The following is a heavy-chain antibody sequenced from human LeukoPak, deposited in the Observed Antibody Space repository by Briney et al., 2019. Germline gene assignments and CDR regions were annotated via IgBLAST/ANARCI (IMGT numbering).Heavy chain of an antibody. CDR2: IYPGDSDT. J-gene: IGHJ4*02. CDR3: ARRSGVMGATDYFDY. V-gene: IGHV5-51*01. D-gene: IGHD1-26*01. CDR1: GYSFTSYW. Sequence: GESLKISCKGSGYSFTSYWIGWVRQMPGKGLEWMGIIYPGDSDTRYSPSFQGQVTISTDKSISTAYLQWSSLKASDTAMYYCARRSGVMGATDYFDYWGQGTLVTVSS.